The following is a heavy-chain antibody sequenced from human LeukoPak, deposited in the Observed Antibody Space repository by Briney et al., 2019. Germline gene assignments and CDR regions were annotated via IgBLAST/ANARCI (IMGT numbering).Heavy chain of an antibody. CDR2: IDWDDDK. J-gene: IGHJ4*02. CDR1: GFSLSTSGMC. V-gene: IGHV2-70*11. D-gene: IGHD3-22*01. CDR3: ARTQIDSSFDY. Sequence: SGPALLKPTQTLTLTCTFPGFSLSTSGMCVSWIRQPPGKALEWLARIDWDDDKYYSTFLKTRLTISKDTSKNQVVLTMTNMDPVDTATYYCARTQIDSSFDYWGQGTLVTVSS.